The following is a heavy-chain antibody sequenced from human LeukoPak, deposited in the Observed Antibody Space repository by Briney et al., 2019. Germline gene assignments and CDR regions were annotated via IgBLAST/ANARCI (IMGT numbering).Heavy chain of an antibody. CDR2: IGSRTSVI. J-gene: IGHJ5*02. CDR1: GFTFSNYD. CDR3: ARVPNGDNNWFDP. Sequence: GGSLRLSCAASGFTFSNYDMNWLRQAPGKGLEWVAYIGSRTSVIHYADSVKGRFTISRDNAENSQFLQMNSLRVEDTAVYYCARVPNGDNNWFDPWGQGTLVTVSS. V-gene: IGHV3-48*04. D-gene: IGHD4-17*01.